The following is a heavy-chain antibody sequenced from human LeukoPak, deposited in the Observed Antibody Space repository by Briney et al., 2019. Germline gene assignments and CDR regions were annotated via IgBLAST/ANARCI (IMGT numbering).Heavy chain of an antibody. CDR1: GGSISSGDYY. J-gene: IGHJ4*02. Sequence: KPSQTLSLTCTVSGGSISSGDYYWSWIRQPPGKGLGWIGYIYYSGSTYYNPSPKSRVTISVDTSKNQFSLKLSSVTAADTAVYYCARVFPVFLSDRRYFDWIPHPYLDYWGQGTLVTVSS. CDR3: ARVFPVFLSDRRYFDWIPHPYLDY. CDR2: IYYSGST. V-gene: IGHV4-30-4*08. D-gene: IGHD3-9*01.